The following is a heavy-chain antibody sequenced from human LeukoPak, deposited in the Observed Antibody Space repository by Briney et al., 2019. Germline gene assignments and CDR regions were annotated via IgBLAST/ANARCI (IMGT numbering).Heavy chain of an antibody. CDR2: INPNSGGT. CDR3: ARETMVRGVIYYYYYMDV. Sequence: ASVKVSCKASGYTFTGYYMHWVRQAPGQGLEWMGWINPNSGGTNYAQKFQGRVTMTRDTSISTAYVELSRLRSDDTAVYYCARETMVRGVIYYYYYMDVWGKGTTVTVSS. V-gene: IGHV1-2*02. CDR1: GYTFTGYY. D-gene: IGHD3-10*01. J-gene: IGHJ6*03.